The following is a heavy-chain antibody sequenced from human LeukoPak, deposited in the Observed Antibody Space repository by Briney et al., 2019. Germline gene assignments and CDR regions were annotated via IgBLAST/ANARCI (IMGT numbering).Heavy chain of an antibody. J-gene: IGHJ4*02. CDR1: GGSISSYY. CDR3: ARHYGDYAFDY. D-gene: IGHD4-17*01. V-gene: IGHV4-59*08. Sequence: KPSETLSLTCTVSGGSISSYYWSWIRQPPGKGLEWIGYIYYSGSTNYNPSLKSRVTISVDTSKNQFSLKLSSVTAADTAVYYCARHYGDYAFDYWGQGTLVTVSS. CDR2: IYYSGST.